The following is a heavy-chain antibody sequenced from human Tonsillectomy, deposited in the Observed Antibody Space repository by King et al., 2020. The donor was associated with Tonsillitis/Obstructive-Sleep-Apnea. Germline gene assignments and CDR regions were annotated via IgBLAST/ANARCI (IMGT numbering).Heavy chain of an antibody. V-gene: IGHV3-33*06. J-gene: IGHJ4*02. CDR2: IWYDGGNE. Sequence: VQLVESGGGVVQPGRSLRLSCAASGFTFSSYVMHWVRQAPGKGLEWVAVIWYDGGNEYYADSVKGRFTISRDNSKNTLYLHMNSLRAEDTAVYHCAKVTGYNYGYAFDHWGQGTLVTVSS. CDR1: GFTFSSYV. CDR3: AKVTGYNYGYAFDH. D-gene: IGHD5-18*01.